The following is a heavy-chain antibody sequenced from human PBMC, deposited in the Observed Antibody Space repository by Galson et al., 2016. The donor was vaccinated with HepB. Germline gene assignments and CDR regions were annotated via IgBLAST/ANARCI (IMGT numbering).Heavy chain of an antibody. CDR3: ARHVDGQQLVL. CDR2: IRSKAYNYET. Sequence: SGAEVKKPGESLKISCAASGFTFSGSPMHWVRQASGKGLEWLGRIRSKAYNYETAYAASVKGRFTISRDDSKNTTYLQMNSLKAEDTAVYYCARHVDGQQLVLWGQGTLVTVSS. D-gene: IGHD6-13*01. CDR1: GFTFSGSP. J-gene: IGHJ4*02. V-gene: IGHV3-73*01.